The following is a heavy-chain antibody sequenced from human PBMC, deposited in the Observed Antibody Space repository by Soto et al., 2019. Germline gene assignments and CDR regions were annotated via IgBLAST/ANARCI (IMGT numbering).Heavy chain of an antibody. Sequence: EVQLVESGGGLVQPGGSLKLSCAASGFTFSGSAMHWVRQASGKGLEWVGRIRSKANNYATVYAASVKGRFTISRDDSNPTAHLQMNSLKTEDTAVYYCARHALQYCGGDCYLLPYFDLWGRGTLVTVSS. CDR3: ARHALQYCGGDCYLLPYFDL. D-gene: IGHD2-21*02. CDR1: GFTFSGSA. J-gene: IGHJ2*01. V-gene: IGHV3-73*02. CDR2: IRSKANNYAT.